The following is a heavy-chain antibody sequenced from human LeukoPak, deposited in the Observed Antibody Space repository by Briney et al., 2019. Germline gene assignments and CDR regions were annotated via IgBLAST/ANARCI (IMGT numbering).Heavy chain of an antibody. CDR3: TREDYGDASIDY. D-gene: IGHD4-17*01. Sequence: PSETLSLTCTVSGGSISSGGDYWDWIRQPPGKGLEWIGSIYYSGSTYYNPSLKSRVTMAVDTSKNQFSLRLTSVTAADTAVYFCTREDYGDASIDYWGQGTLVTVSS. CDR1: GGSISSGGDY. CDR2: IYYSGST. J-gene: IGHJ4*02. V-gene: IGHV4-39*07.